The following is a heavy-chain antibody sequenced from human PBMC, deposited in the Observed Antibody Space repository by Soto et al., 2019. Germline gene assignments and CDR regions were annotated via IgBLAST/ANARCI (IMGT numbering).Heavy chain of an antibody. V-gene: IGHV4-34*01. CDR1: GWSFRGYY. D-gene: IGHD2-2*01. J-gene: IGHJ5*02. CDR2: INHSGST. Sequence: SETLSLTCAVYGWSFRGYYWTWIRQPPGKGLEWIGEINHSGSTKYNPSLKSRVTISVDTSKNQFSLKLSSVTAADTAVYYCARISIPAALGWFDPWGQGTLVTVSS. CDR3: ARISIPAALGWFDP.